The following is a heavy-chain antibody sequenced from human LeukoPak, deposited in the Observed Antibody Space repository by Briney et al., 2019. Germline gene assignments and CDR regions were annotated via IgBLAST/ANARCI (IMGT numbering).Heavy chain of an antibody. D-gene: IGHD4-17*01. Sequence: GGSLRLSCAACGFTFDDYGMSWVRQAPGKGLEWVSGISWNSGSIGYADSVKGRFTISRDNAKNSLYLQMNSLRAEDMALYYCAKGSDYGDYLDYWGQGTLVTVSS. CDR3: AKGSDYGDYLDY. V-gene: IGHV3-9*03. J-gene: IGHJ4*02. CDR1: GFTFDDYG. CDR2: ISWNSGSI.